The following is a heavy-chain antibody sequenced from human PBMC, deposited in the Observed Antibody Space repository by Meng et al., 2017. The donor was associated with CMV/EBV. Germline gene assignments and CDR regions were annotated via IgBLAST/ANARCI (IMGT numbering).Heavy chain of an antibody. CDR1: GGSVSSGSYY. CDR2: IYYSGST. Sequence: SETLSLTCTVSGGSVSSGSYYWSWIRQPPGKGLEWIGYIYYSGSTNYNPSLKSRVTISVDTFKNQFSLKLSSVTAADTAVYYCARDPYPSYDFWSGPNPKYYYYGMDVWGQGTTVTVSS. V-gene: IGHV4-61*01. CDR3: ARDPYPSYDFWSGPNPKYYYYGMDV. J-gene: IGHJ6*02. D-gene: IGHD3-3*01.